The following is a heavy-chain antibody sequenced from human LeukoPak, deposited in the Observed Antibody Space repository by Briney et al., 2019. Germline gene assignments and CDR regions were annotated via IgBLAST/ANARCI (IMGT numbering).Heavy chain of an antibody. Sequence: GGSLRLSCVVSGFTFSSYSMNWVRQAPGTGLEWVSFISSSSSYIYYADSVKGRFTISRDNANNSLYLQMNSLRAEDTAVYYCARDHSTIFGVVTTVDYWGQGTLVTVSS. CDR1: GFTFSSYS. CDR2: ISSSSSYI. V-gene: IGHV3-21*06. CDR3: ARDHSTIFGVVTTVDY. J-gene: IGHJ4*02. D-gene: IGHD3-3*01.